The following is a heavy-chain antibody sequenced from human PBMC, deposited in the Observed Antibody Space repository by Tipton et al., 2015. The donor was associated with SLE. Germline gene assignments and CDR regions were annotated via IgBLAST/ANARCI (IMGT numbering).Heavy chain of an antibody. CDR3: ARGEEQQLFAFDI. V-gene: IGHV4-61*09. Sequence: TLSLTCTVSGGSISSGSYYWSWIRQPAGKGLEWIGYIYTSGSTNYNPSLKSRVTISVDTSKNQFSLKLSSVTAADTAAYYCARGEEQQLFAFDIWGQGTMVTVSS. J-gene: IGHJ3*02. D-gene: IGHD6-13*01. CDR1: GGSISSGSYY. CDR2: IYTSGST.